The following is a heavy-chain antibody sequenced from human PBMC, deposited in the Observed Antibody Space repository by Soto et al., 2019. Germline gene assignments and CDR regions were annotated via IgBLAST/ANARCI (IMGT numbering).Heavy chain of an antibody. V-gene: IGHV1-18*01. CDR2: ISAYNGNT. J-gene: IGHJ4*02. CDR3: ARSRRDTLYPN. CDR1: GYTFTSYG. Sequence: ASVKVSRKGSGYTFTSYGISWGRQAPGQGLEWMGWISAYNGNTNYAQKLQGRVTMTTDTSTSTAYMELRSLRSDDTAVYYCARSRRDTLYPNWGQGTLVTVSS. D-gene: IGHD3-3*01.